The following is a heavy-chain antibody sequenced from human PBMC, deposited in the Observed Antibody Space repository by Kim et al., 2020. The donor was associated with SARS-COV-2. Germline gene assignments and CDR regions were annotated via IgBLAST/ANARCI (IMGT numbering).Heavy chain of an antibody. V-gene: IGHV3-21*01. Sequence: YIYYADSVKGRFTISRDNAKNSLYLQMNSLRAEDTAVYYCARAVAGYFDYWGQGTLVTVSS. CDR3: ARAVAGYFDY. CDR2: YI. D-gene: IGHD6-19*01. J-gene: IGHJ4*02.